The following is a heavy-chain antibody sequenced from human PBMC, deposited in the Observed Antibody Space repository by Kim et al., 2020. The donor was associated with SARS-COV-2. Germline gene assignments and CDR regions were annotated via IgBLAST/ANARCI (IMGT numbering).Heavy chain of an antibody. J-gene: IGHJ4*02. Sequence: GGSLRLSCAASGFTFSSYAMSWVRQAPGKGLEWVSAISGSGGSTYYADSVKGRFTISRDNSKNTLYLQMNSLRAEDTAVYYCAKDRDKWIQGLTVSDYWGQGTLVTVSS. CDR3: AKDRDKWIQGLTVSDY. CDR1: GFTFSSYA. D-gene: IGHD5-18*01. CDR2: ISGSGGST. V-gene: IGHV3-23*01.